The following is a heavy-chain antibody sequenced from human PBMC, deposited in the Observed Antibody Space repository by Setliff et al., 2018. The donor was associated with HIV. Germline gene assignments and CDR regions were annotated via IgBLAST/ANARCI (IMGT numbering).Heavy chain of an antibody. J-gene: IGHJ1*01. Sequence: GGSLRLSCAASGFTFSIYNMNWVRQAPGKGLEWVSSLSGSGGSTYYADSVKGRFTISRDNSKNTLYLRMNSLRAEDTAVYYCAQAQTSVSGSYYQYLQHWGQGTLVTVSS. V-gene: IGHV3-23*01. CDR1: GFTFSIYN. D-gene: IGHD3-10*01. CDR2: LSGSGGST. CDR3: AQAQTSVSGSYYQYLQH.